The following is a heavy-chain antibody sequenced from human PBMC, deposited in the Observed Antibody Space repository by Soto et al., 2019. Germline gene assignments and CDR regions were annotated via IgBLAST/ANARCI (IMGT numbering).Heavy chain of an antibody. V-gene: IGHV4-59*02. CDR3: ARDLIVVVPAALGNYYYYGMDV. J-gene: IGHJ6*02. Sequence: SETLSLTCTVSGGSVSSSYWSWIRQPPGKGLEWIGYIYYTGSTNYNPSLKSRVTMSVDTSKNQFSLKLSSVTAADTAVYYCARDLIVVVPAALGNYYYYGMDVWGQGTTVTVSS. CDR2: IYYTGST. CDR1: GGSVSSSY. D-gene: IGHD2-2*01.